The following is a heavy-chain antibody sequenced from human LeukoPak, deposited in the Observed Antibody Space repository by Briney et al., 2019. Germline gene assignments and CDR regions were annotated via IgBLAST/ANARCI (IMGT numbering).Heavy chain of an antibody. Sequence: GGSLRLSCAASGFTFINYAMSWVRQAPGKGLEWVSGISGSGSNTYYADSVKGRFTISRDNSRSTLDLQMNSLRAEDTAVYYCAKVVYLYYFDYWGQGTLVTVSA. CDR1: GFTFINYA. J-gene: IGHJ4*02. V-gene: IGHV3-23*01. CDR3: AKVVYLYYFDY. CDR2: ISGSGSNT. D-gene: IGHD2-21*01.